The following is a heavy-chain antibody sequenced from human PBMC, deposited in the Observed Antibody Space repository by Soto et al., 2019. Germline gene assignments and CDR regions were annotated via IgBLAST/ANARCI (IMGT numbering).Heavy chain of an antibody. V-gene: IGHV3-73*02. CDR3: TRGYCSSTSCSLLNY. CDR2: IRSKANSYAT. D-gene: IGHD2-2*01. CDR1: GFTFSGSA. Sequence: EVQLVESGGGLVQPGGSLKLSCAASGFTFSGSAMHWVRQASGKGLEWVGRIRSKANSYATAYAASVKGRFTISRDDSKNTAYLQMNSLKTEDTAVYYCTRGYCSSTSCSLLNYWGQGTLVTVSS. J-gene: IGHJ4*02.